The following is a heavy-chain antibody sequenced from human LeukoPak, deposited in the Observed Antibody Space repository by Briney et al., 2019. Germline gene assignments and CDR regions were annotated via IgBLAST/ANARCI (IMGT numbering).Heavy chain of an antibody. D-gene: IGHD5-18*01. V-gene: IGHV4-59*01. CDR2: TYYSGST. CDR1: GGSISSYY. J-gene: IGHJ6*03. CDR3: ARVQAGSAMVKGDYYYMDV. Sequence: SETLSLTCTVSGGSISSYYWSWIRQPPGKGLEWIGYTYYSGSTNYNPSLKSRVTISVDTSKNQFSLKLSSVTAADTAVYYCARVQAGSAMVKGDYYYMDVWGKGTTVTVSS.